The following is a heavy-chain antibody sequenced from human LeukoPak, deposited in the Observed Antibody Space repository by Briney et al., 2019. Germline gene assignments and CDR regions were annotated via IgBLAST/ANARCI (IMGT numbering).Heavy chain of an antibody. V-gene: IGHV1-2*02. D-gene: IGHD3-22*01. J-gene: IGHJ5*02. CDR2: INPNNGGT. CDR1: GYTFTGYY. Sequence: ASVKVSCKASGYTFTGYYMHWVRQAPGLGLEWMGWINPNNGGTNYAQKFQGRVTMTRDTSISTAYMELSRLRSDDTAVYYCSRKDYYDGSGYHVTWGQGTLVTVSS. CDR3: SRKDYYDGSGYHVT.